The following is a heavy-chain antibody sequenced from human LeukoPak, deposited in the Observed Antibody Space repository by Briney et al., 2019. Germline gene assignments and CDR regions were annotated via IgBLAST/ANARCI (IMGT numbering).Heavy chain of an antibody. Sequence: PGGSLRLSCAASGFTFSSYAMHWVRQAPGKGLEWVAFIRYDGSNKYYADSVKGRFTISRDNSKNTLYLQMNSLRAEDTAVYYCARVRLYYYDSSGYSIWGQGTLVTVSS. CDR1: GFTFSSYA. V-gene: IGHV3-30*02. J-gene: IGHJ4*02. CDR2: IRYDGSNK. D-gene: IGHD3-22*01. CDR3: ARVRLYYYDSSGYSI.